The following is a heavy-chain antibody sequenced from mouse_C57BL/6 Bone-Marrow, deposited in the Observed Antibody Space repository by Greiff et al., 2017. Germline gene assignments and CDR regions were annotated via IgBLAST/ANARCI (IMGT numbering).Heavy chain of an antibody. V-gene: IGHV1-19*01. D-gene: IGHD2-4*01. Sequence: EVQLQQSGPVLVKPGASVKMSCKASGYTCTDYYMNWVKQSHGKSREWIGVINPYNGGTSYNQKFKGKAILTADKSSSTAYMELRSLTSEDSAVYYCTRLYDYDWYWSQGTTLTVSS. CDR3: TRLYDYDWY. CDR1: GYTCTDYY. CDR2: INPYNGGT. J-gene: IGHJ2*01.